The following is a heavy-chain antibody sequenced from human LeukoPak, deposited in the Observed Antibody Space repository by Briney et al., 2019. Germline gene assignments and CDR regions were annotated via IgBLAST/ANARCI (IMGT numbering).Heavy chain of an antibody. CDR1: GFTFSRYW. J-gene: IGHJ3*02. D-gene: IGHD1-26*01. CDR3: AGDLGWDDVFDI. Sequence: GGSLRLSCAASGFTFSRYWMHWVRQAPGKGLVWVSRINSDGSSTSYADSVKGRFTISRDNAKNTLYLQINSLRAEDTAVYYCAGDLGWDDVFDIWGQGTMVTVSP. V-gene: IGHV3-74*01. CDR2: INSDGSST.